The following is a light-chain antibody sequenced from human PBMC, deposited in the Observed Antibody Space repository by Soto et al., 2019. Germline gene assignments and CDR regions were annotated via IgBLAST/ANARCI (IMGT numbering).Light chain of an antibody. J-gene: IGKJ1*01. Sequence: AIQMTQSPSSLSASVGDRVTITCRASQGIRNDLGWYQQKPGKAPKLLIYAACSLQSGVQSRFSGSGSGTDFTLTNNNLQPEDFATYYCLQDDNYPWTFGQGTKVEIK. CDR2: AAC. CDR1: QGIRND. V-gene: IGKV1-6*01. CDR3: LQDDNYPWT.